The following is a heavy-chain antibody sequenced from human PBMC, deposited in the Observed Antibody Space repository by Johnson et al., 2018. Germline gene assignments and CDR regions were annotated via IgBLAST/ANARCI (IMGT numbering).Heavy chain of an antibody. CDR3: ARGQTDPIVTVPAGLTMFGLDV. J-gene: IGHJ6*02. D-gene: IGHD3-10*02. CDR1: GYSFTNYD. V-gene: IGHV1-8*01. Sequence: VQLVESGAEVKKPGASVKVSCKASGYSFTNYDINWVRQATGQGLEWMGWMNPNSGNTGYAQKFQGRVTMTRKTSISTAYMELRSLRYEDTAVYYCARGQTDPIVTVPAGLTMFGLDVWGQWTTVIV. CDR2: MNPNSGNT.